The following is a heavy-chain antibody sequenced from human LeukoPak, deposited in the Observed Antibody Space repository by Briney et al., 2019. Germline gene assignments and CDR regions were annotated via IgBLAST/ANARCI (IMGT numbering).Heavy chain of an antibody. CDR2: INSDGSST. V-gene: IGHV3-74*01. J-gene: IGHJ6*02. CDR1: GFTFSSYW. Sequence: GGSLRLSCAASGFTFSSYWMHWVRQAPGKGLVWVSRINSDGSSTSYADSVKGRFTISRDNAKNTLYLQMHSLRAEDTAVYYCARDQESRGYSYGYPFRYYYYYGMDVWGQGTTVTVSS. CDR3: ARDQESRGYSYGYPFRYYYYYGMDV. D-gene: IGHD5-18*01.